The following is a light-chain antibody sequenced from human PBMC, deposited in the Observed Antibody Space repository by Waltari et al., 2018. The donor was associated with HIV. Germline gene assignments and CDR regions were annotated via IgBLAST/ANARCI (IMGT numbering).Light chain of an antibody. CDR2: DTR. CDR1: TGTVTDGHY. Sequence: QAVVTQEPSLTVSPGGTVTLTCGSSTGTVTDGHYPYWFQQKPGQAPRTLIYDTRNTHSWTPARFSGSLLGGKAALTLSGAQPEDEADYYCLLYYSGARVFGGGTKLTVL. V-gene: IGLV7-46*01. CDR3: LLYYSGARV. J-gene: IGLJ2*01.